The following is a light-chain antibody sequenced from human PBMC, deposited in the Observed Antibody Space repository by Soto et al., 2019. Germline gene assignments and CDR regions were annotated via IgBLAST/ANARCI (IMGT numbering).Light chain of an antibody. CDR3: QQVNSFPLT. Sequence: DIQLTQSPSFLSASVGDRVTITRRASQGISSFLAWYQQKRGKAPRLLIYTAISLQSGVPSRFSGSGSGTEFTLTISSLQPEDFATYYCQQVNSFPLTFGPGTKVDIK. J-gene: IGKJ3*01. CDR1: QGISSF. CDR2: TAI. V-gene: IGKV1-9*01.